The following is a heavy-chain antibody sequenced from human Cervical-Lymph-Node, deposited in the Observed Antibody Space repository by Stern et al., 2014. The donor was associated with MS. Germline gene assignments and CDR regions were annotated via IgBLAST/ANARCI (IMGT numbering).Heavy chain of an antibody. CDR2: LIPILGSP. CDR1: GDTFRYYA. D-gene: IGHD3-3*01. CDR3: ARGPDYWNGDRFFYHGMDV. Sequence: MQLVESGAEVKKPGSSVKVSCKGSGDTFRYYAISWVRQAPGQGLEWMGGLIPILGSPDYAQNFQARVTISADESNKTSYMELTSLRSDDTAVYYCARGPDYWNGDRFFYHGMDVWGQGTMVTVSS. J-gene: IGHJ6*02. V-gene: IGHV1-69*01.